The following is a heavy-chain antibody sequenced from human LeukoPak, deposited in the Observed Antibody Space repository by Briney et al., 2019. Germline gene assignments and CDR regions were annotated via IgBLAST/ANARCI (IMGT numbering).Heavy chain of an antibody. J-gene: IGHJ4*02. V-gene: IGHV3-74*01. CDR2: LNGDGDYT. Sequence: AGGSLRLSCAVSGFTFSNYWMYWVRQGPGKGLVWVSRLNGDGDYTNYEDSVKGRFTISRDNAKNTLYLQMNSLRAEDTAVYYCTPAPLYCRGSYCHDWGQGALVTVSS. D-gene: IGHD2-15*01. CDR3: TPAPLYCRGSYCHD. CDR1: GFTFSNYW.